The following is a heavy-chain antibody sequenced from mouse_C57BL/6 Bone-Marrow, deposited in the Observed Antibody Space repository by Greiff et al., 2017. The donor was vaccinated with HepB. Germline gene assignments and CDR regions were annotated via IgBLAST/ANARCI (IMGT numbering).Heavy chain of an antibody. Sequence: EVKVVESGGGLVQPGGSRKLSCAASGFTFSSFGMHWVRQAPEKGLEWVAYISSGGSRTYYADTVKGRFTISRDTPKNTLFLQMTSLRSEDTAMYYCAKYGNYVCYGMDYWGQGTSVTVSS. CDR2: ISSGGSRT. CDR1: GFTFSSFG. V-gene: IGHV5-17*02. CDR3: AKYGNYVCYGMDY. D-gene: IGHD2-10*02. J-gene: IGHJ4*01.